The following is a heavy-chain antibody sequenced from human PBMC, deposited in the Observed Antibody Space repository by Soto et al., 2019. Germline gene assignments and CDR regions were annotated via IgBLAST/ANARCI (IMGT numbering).Heavy chain of an antibody. Sequence: QVQLVQSGAEVKKPGSSVKVSCKASGGTFSSYAISWVRQAPGQGLEWMGGIIPIFGTANYEQKFQGRVTITADESTSTEYMELSILRSEDKAVYYCERDPLSGYGDYEFDSWGQGTLVTVSS. D-gene: IGHD4-17*01. J-gene: IGHJ4*02. CDR1: GGTFSSYA. V-gene: IGHV1-69*01. CDR2: IIPIFGTA. CDR3: ERDPLSGYGDYEFDS.